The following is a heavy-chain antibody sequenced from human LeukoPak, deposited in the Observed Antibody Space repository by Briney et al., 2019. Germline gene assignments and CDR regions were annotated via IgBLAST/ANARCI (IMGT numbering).Heavy chain of an antibody. V-gene: IGHV3-23*01. CDR3: GRDWKLDY. Sequence: GGSLRLSCAASGFIFNNFAMSWVRQAPGKGLEWVSAIGDNGGDTKYAASVKGRFTIYSDNSRNTLYLQMNSLRVEDTAIYYCGRDWKLDYWGQGTLVTVSS. J-gene: IGHJ4*02. D-gene: IGHD1-1*01. CDR1: GFIFNNFA. CDR2: IGDNGGDT.